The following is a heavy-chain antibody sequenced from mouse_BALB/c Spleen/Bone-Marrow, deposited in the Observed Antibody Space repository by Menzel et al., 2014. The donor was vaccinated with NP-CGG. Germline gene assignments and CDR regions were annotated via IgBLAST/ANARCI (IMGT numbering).Heavy chain of an antibody. Sequence: EVKLMESGGGLVQPGGSLRLSCAPSGFTFTDYYMSWVRQPPGKALEWLGFIRNKANGYTTECSASVKGRFTISRDNSQSILYLQMNTLRAEDSATYYCARSLYPRAMDYWGQGTSVTVSS. J-gene: IGHJ4*01. CDR3: ARSLYPRAMDY. V-gene: IGHV7-3*02. CDR1: GFTFTDYY. CDR2: IRNKANGYTT. D-gene: IGHD2-1*01.